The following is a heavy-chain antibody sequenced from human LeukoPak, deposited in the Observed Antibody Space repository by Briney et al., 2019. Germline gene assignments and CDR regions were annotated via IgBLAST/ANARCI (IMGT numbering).Heavy chain of an antibody. D-gene: IGHD5-24*01. J-gene: IGHJ3*02. V-gene: IGHV4-30-4*01. Sequence: SQTLSLTCTVSGGSISSGDYYWSWIRQPPGKGLEWIGYIYYSGSTYYNPSLKSRVTISVDTSKNQFSLKLSSVTAADTAVYYCARTVEMANTGVASAFDIWGQGTMVTVSS. CDR1: GGSISSGDYY. CDR3: ARTVEMANTGVASAFDI. CDR2: IYYSGST.